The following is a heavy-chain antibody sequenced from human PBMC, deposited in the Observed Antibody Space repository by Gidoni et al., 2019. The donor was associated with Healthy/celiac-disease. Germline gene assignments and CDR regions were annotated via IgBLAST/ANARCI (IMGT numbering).Heavy chain of an antibody. V-gene: IGHV4-59*01. D-gene: IGHD1-20*01. CDR3: AREAVTGTPTGAFDI. CDR2: IYYSGST. CDR1: GGSLSSYY. J-gene: IGHJ3*02. Sequence: QVQLQESGPGLVKPSETLSLTCTVSGGSLSSYYWSWIRQPPGKGLKWIGYIYYSGSTNYNPSLKSRVTISVDTSKNQFSLKLSSVTAADTAVYYCAREAVTGTPTGAFDIWGQGTMVTVSS.